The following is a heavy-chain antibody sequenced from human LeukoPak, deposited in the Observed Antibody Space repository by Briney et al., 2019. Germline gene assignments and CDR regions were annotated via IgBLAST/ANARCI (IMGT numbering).Heavy chain of an antibody. Sequence: VQPGGSLRPSCAASGFTFSSYAMHWVRQAPGKGLEYVSAISSNGGSTYYANSVKGRFTISRDNSKNTLYLQMGSLRAEDMAVYYCARTLGYYDRYFDYWGQGTLVTVSS. CDR3: ARTLGYYDRYFDY. V-gene: IGHV3-64*01. J-gene: IGHJ4*02. CDR2: ISSNGGST. CDR1: GFTFSSYA. D-gene: IGHD3-22*01.